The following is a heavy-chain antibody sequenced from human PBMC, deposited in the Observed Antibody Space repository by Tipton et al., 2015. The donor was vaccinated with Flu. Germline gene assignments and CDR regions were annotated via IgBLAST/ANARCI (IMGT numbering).Heavy chain of an antibody. CDR1: GGSIRSGSFY. V-gene: IGHV4-61*09. Sequence: TLSLTCTVSGGSIRSGSFYWSWIRQPPGKGLEWIGNIFRTGSTYHNPSLKSRVTMSVDTSKNQFSLKVFSVTAAVTAVYYCARRDYSNYVSDPINWFDPWGQGTLVTVSS. D-gene: IGHD4-11*01. CDR3: ARRDYSNYVSDPINWFDP. J-gene: IGHJ5*02. CDR2: IFRTGST.